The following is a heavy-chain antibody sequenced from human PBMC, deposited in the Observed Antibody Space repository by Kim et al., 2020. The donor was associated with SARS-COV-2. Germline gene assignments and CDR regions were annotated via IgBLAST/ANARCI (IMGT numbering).Heavy chain of an antibody. CDR2: TYCRSNCYN. CDR1: GDSVTSYSAA. J-gene: IGHJ4*02. V-gene: IGHV6-1*01. Sequence: SQTLSLTCAISGDSVTSYSAAWNWIRLSPSRVLEWLGRTYCRSNCYNDYAPSVKSRITINPDTSKNQFFLQLNSVTPEDTAVYYCARGTSSWIDYWGQGSLVTVSS. D-gene: IGHD6-13*01. CDR3: ARGTSSWIDY.